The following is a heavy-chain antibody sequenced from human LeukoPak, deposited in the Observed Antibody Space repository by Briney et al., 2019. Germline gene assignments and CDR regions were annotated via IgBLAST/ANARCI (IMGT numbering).Heavy chain of an antibody. CDR1: GYTFTSYD. J-gene: IGHJ3*02. D-gene: IGHD2/OR15-2a*01. CDR2: MNPNSGNT. V-gene: IGHV1-8*01. Sequence: ASVKVSCKASGYTFTSYDINWVRQATGQGLEWMGWMNPNSGNTGYAQKFQGRVTMTRNTSTSTAYMELSSLRSEDTAVYYCARGLSAGAAFDIWGQGTMVTVSS. CDR3: ARGLSAGAAFDI.